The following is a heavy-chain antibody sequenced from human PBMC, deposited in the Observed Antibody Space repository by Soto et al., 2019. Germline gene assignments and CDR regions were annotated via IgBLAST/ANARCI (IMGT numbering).Heavy chain of an antibody. Sequence: SETLSLTCSVSGGSITSGGYYWNWIRQLPGGGLEWIGYISYSGSSYYNPSLESRVTVSSDTSENKFSLKVTSMTAADTAVYYCARDASLSVGDPAPFDNWGQGTRVT. CDR1: GGSITSGGYY. D-gene: IGHD5-18*01. J-gene: IGHJ4*02. CDR3: ARDASLSVGDPAPFDN. V-gene: IGHV4-31*02. CDR2: ISYSGSS.